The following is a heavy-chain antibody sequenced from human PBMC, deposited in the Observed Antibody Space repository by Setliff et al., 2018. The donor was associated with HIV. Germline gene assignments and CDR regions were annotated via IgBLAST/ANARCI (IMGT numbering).Heavy chain of an antibody. CDR2: ISAYNGNT. CDR3: ARGLGNFVPDLIGYFDY. J-gene: IGHJ4*02. CDR1: GYTFTSYG. Sequence: ASVKVSCKASGYTFTSYGISWVRQAPGQGLEWMGWISAYNGNTNYAQKFQGRVTITAGEYTTTSYMELRNLRSEDTAIYYCARGLGNFVPDLIGYFDYWGQGTLVTVSS. V-gene: IGHV1-18*01. D-gene: IGHD3-3*02.